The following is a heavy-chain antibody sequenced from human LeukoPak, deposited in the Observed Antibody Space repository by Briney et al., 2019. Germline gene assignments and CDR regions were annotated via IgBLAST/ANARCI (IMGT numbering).Heavy chain of an antibody. D-gene: IGHD1-26*01. V-gene: IGHV3-23*01. CDR1: GLTFSSYA. CDR3: AKAASGSYLYYFDY. J-gene: IGHJ4*02. Sequence: GGSLRLSYAASGLTFSSYAMNWVRQAPGKGLEWVSTISYSGGSTYYVDPVKGRFTISRDNSENTLYLQLNSLRAEDTAVYYCAKAASGSYLYYFDYWGQGTLVTVSS. CDR2: ISYSGGST.